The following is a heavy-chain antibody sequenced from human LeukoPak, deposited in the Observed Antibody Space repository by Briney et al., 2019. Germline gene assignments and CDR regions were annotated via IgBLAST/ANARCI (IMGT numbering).Heavy chain of an antibody. CDR1: GGSISSYY. Sequence: PSETLSLXCTVSGGSISSYYWSWIRQPPGKGLEWIGYIYYSGSTNYNPSLKSRVTISVDTSKNQFSLKLSSVTAADTAVYYCARAYGSGSSIRTLGYWGQGTLVTVSS. CDR2: IYYSGST. V-gene: IGHV4-59*01. D-gene: IGHD3-10*01. CDR3: ARAYGSGSSIRTLGY. J-gene: IGHJ4*02.